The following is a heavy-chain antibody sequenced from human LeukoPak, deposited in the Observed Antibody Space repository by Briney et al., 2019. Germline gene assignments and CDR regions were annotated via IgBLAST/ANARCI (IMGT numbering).Heavy chain of an antibody. V-gene: IGHV1-8*01. CDR1: GYTFTSYD. D-gene: IGHD1-26*01. Sequence: ASVKVSCKASGYTFTSYDINWVRQATGQGLEWMGWMNPNSGNTGYAQKFQGRVTMTRNTSISTAYMELSSLRVEDTAVYYCARDIGSGNYFDYWGQGTLVTVSS. CDR3: ARDIGSGNYFDY. CDR2: MNPNSGNT. J-gene: IGHJ4*02.